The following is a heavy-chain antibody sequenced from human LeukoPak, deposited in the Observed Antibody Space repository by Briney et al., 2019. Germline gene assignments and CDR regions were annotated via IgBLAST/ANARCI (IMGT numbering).Heavy chain of an antibody. V-gene: IGHV3-53*01. CDR3: ARDLGTDHFDY. CDR1: GFTVSSKY. D-gene: IGHD7-27*01. CDR2: TYSGGRT. Sequence: PGGSLRLSCAASGFTVSSKYMSWVRQAPGKGLEWVSATYSGGRTYYADSVKGRFTISRDNSKNTLYLQMNSLRAEDTAVYYCARDLGTDHFDYWGQGTLVTVSS. J-gene: IGHJ4*02.